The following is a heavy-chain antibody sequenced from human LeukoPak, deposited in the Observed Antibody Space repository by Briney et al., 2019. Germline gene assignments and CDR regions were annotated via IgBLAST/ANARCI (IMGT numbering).Heavy chain of an antibody. Sequence: PGGSLRLSCAASGFTFSSYCMHWVRQAPGKGLVWVSRINSDGSSTNYADSVKGRFTISRDNAKNTLYLQMNSLRAEGTAVYYGARGSYSYDYWGQGTLVTVSS. CDR2: INSDGSST. D-gene: IGHD5-18*01. V-gene: IGHV3-74*01. CDR3: ARGSYSYDY. CDR1: GFTFSSYC. J-gene: IGHJ4*01.